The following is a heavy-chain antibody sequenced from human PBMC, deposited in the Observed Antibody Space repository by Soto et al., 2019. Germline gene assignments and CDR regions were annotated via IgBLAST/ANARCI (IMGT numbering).Heavy chain of an antibody. D-gene: IGHD1-1*01. CDR3: ARDQSWHDLVWWLDP. V-gene: IGHV1-8*01. CDR2: MNPNSGNT. J-gene: IGHJ5*02. CDR1: GYTFTNYD. Sequence: ASVKVSCKASGYTFTNYDINWVRQATGQGLEWMGWMNPNSGNTDYEQKFQGRVTMTRNISISTAYMELSSLSSEDTAVYYCARDQSWHDLVWWLDPWGQGTLVTVSS.